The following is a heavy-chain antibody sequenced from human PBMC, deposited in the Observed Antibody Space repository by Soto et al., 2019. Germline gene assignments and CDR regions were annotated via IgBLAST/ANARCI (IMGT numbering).Heavy chain of an antibody. CDR1: RFAFSSYS. D-gene: IGHD3-10*01. J-gene: IGHJ6*02. Sequence: QLVESGGGLVKPGGSLRVSCAASRFAFSSYSMHWVRQAPMKGLEWVASINSVASYVYYADSVERRFTISRDNAKNSVYLQMNSLRAEDTAVYYCTRDRSSFMRGRIRGPYGGLDVWGQGTTVLVS. CDR3: TRDRSSFMRGRIRGPYGGLDV. CDR2: INSVASYV. V-gene: IGHV3-21*01.